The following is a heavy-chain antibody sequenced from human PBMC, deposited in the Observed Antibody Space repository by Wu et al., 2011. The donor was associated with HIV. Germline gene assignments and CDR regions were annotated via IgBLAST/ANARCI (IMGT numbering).Heavy chain of an antibody. CDR3: ARVSRPVVVVPPEHYFDY. D-gene: IGHD3-22*01. V-gene: IGHV1-2*02. J-gene: IGHJ4*02. Sequence: QVQLVQSGAELKKPGASVKVSCEASGYSFTDHHIHWVRQAPGQGLEWMGWINPNSGGTNYSQKFQGRVTMTRDTSMSTAYMELSSLTSDDTALYFCARVSRPVVVVPPEHYFDYWGQGTLVTVSA. CDR2: INPNSGGT. CDR1: GYSFTDHH.